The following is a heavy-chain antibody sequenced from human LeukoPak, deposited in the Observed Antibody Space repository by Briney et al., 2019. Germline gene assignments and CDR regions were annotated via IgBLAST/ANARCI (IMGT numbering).Heavy chain of an antibody. Sequence: SGGSLRLSCVGFGLTFRDYGMNWVRQAPGTGLEWVAGMREDGGQEYYVDSVRGRFTISRGSAKNSLYLQMNSLRVEDTAVYYCVRALSSSSPYWGQGTLVTVSS. CDR1: GLTFRDYG. J-gene: IGHJ4*02. CDR3: VRALSSSSPY. V-gene: IGHV3-7*03. D-gene: IGHD6-6*01. CDR2: MREDGGQE.